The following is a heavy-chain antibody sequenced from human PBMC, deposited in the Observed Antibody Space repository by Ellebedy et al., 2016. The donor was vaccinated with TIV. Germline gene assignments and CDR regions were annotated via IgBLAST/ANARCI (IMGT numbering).Heavy chain of an antibody. CDR2: IGSGSRVI. CDR3: ASNLESHWFDY. Sequence: PGGSLRLSCAVSGLPFSDYSMNWVRQAPGQGLEWLSYIGSGSRVIFYADSMRGRLTVSRDDAKNSLYLQMNSLRVEDTAVYYCASNLESHWFDYWGQGILVTVSS. D-gene: IGHD1-14*01. V-gene: IGHV3-48*04. CDR1: GLPFSDYS. J-gene: IGHJ5*01.